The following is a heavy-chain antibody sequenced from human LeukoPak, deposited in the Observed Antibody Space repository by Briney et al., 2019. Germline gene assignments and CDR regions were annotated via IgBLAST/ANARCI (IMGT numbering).Heavy chain of an antibody. V-gene: IGHV5-51*01. CDR2: IYPGDSDT. CDR3: ARREMVAAAGTYDY. J-gene: IGHJ4*02. CDR1: GYRFTSYW. D-gene: IGHD6-13*01. Sequence: GESLKISCQGSGYRFTSYWIGWVRQLPGKGLEWMGIIYPGDSDTRYSPSFQGQVTISADKSISTAYLQWSSLKASDTAMYYCARREMVAAAGTYDYWGQGTLVTVSS.